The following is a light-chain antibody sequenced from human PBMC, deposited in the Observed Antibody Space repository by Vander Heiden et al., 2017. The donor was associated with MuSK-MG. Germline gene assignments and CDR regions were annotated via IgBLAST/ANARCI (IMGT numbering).Light chain of an antibody. J-gene: IGLJ2*01. CDR3: QAWDSSTVV. CDR1: KLGDKY. CDR2: QDS. V-gene: IGLV3-1*01. Sequence: SYELTQPRSVSVSPGHTASIPCPGDKLGDKYACWYQQKPGQSPVLVIYQDSKRPSGIPERFSGSNSGNTATLTISGTQAMDEADYYCQAWDSSTVVFGGGTKLTVL.